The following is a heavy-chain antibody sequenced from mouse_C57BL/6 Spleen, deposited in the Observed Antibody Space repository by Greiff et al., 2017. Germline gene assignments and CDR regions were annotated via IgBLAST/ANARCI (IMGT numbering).Heavy chain of an antibody. CDR1: GYTFTSYW. J-gene: IGHJ2*01. CDR2: INPSSGYT. CDR3: ARMAPTGTGYYLDY. V-gene: IGHV1-7*01. D-gene: IGHD4-1*02. Sequence: QVQLQQSGAELAKPGASVKLSCKASGYTFTSYWMHWVKQRHGQGLEWIGYINPSSGYTKYNQKFKDKATLTAEKSSSTAYMQLSILTYEDSAVYYCARMAPTGTGYYLDYWGQGTTLTVSS.